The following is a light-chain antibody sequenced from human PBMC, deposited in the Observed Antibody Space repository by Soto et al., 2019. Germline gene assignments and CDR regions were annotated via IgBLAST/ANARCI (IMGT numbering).Light chain of an antibody. CDR3: QQYGTSLRGT. J-gene: IGKJ1*01. V-gene: IGKV3-20*01. CDR2: GAS. CDR1: QNIKSNY. Sequence: ESVLTQSPGTLSLSPGERATLSCRASQNIKSNYLAWYRQNPGQAPRLRIYGASNRAAGVPDRFSGSGSGTDFTLTITRLEPEDFAVYYCQQYGTSLRGTFGQGTKVDIK.